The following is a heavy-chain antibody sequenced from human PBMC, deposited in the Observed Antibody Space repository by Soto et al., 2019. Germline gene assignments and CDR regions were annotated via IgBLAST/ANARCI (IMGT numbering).Heavy chain of an antibody. D-gene: IGHD6-6*01. CDR2: ISSSGRTI. V-gene: IGHV3-11*01. Sequence: PGGSLRLSCAASGFTFSDYYMSWIRQAPGKGLEWVSYISSSGRTIHYADSVEGRFTISRDNAKNSLYLQMNSLRAEDTAVYYCAKDLESKAYYYGMDVWGQGTTVTVSS. CDR1: GFTFSDYY. J-gene: IGHJ6*02. CDR3: AKDLESKAYYYGMDV.